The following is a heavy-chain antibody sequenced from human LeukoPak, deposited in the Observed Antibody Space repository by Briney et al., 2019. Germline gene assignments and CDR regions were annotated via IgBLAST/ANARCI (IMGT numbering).Heavy chain of an antibody. D-gene: IGHD3-22*01. CDR1: DFTVSNMY. CDR3: ARGLFLSGYLDAFDI. CDR2: IYSDGRT. V-gene: IGHV3-53*01. Sequence: GGSLRLSCAASDFTVSNMYMTWVRQAPGKGLEWVSLIYSDGRTDYADSVKGRYTISRDNSKNTVYLQMNSLRVEDTAVYYCARGLFLSGYLDAFDIWGQGTVVTVSS. J-gene: IGHJ3*02.